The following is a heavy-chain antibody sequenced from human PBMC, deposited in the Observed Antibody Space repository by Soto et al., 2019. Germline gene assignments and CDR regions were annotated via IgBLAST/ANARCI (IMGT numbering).Heavy chain of an antibody. CDR3: ARGVGSSPPRY. D-gene: IGHD1-26*01. V-gene: IGHV4-61*08. CDR1: GGSISSGDYY. CDR2: IYASGSP. J-gene: IGHJ4*02. Sequence: SETLSLTCTVSGGSISSGDYYWSWIRQPPGKGLEWIGYIYASGSPYYNPSLRSRVTISADTSKNQISLKLPSPTAADTAVYYCARGVGSSPPRYWGRGTLVTVSS.